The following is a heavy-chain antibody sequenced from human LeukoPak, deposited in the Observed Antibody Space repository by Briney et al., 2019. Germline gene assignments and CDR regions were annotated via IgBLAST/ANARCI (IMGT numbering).Heavy chain of an antibody. V-gene: IGHV3-74*01. CDR3: ARGSSNGYSF. CDR2: INSDGSIT. CDR1: GFTFADYA. D-gene: IGHD3-22*01. Sequence: GGSLRLSCAAPGFTFADYAMPWVRQAPGKGLVWVSRINSDGSITSYADSVKGRFTVPRDNAKNTLYLQMNSLSAEDTAVYYCARGSSNGYSFWEQGTLVTVSS. J-gene: IGHJ4*02.